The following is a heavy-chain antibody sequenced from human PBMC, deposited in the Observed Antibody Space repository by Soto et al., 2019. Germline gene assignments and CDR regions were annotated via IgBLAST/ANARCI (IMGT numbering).Heavy chain of an antibody. CDR2: IYPGDSDT. J-gene: IGHJ4*02. V-gene: IGHV5-51*01. Sequence: EVQLVQSGAEVKKPGESLKISCKGSGYSFTSYWIGWVRQMPGKGLEWMGIIYPGDSDTRYSPSFQGQVTISADKSISTAYLQWSSLKASDTAMYYCARRRRVEGKRWLQLENYYFDYWGQGTLVTVSS. CDR3: ARRRRVEGKRWLQLENYYFDY. D-gene: IGHD5-12*01. CDR1: GYSFTSYW.